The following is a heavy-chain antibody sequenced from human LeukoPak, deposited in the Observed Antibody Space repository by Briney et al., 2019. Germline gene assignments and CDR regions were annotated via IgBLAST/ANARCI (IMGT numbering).Heavy chain of an antibody. CDR1: GYTFTSHY. J-gene: IGHJ4*02. V-gene: IGHV1-46*01. CDR3: ARLGGVRAAGGVFDY. D-gene: IGHD3-16*01. Sequence: ASVKVSCKASGYTFTSHYMNWVRQAPGQGLEWMGIINPSGGSTSYAQKFQGRLTMHRDTSTSTVYMALRSLRSGDTAVYYCARLGGVRAAGGVFDYWGQGTLVIVSS. CDR2: INPSGGST.